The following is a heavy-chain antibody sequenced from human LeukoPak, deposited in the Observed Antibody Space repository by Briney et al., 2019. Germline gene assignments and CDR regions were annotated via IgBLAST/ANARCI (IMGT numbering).Heavy chain of an antibody. CDR1: GFSLSTSGVG. D-gene: IGHD3-22*01. CDR2: IYWDDDK. Sequence: SGPTLVNPTQTLTLTCTFSGFSLSTSGVGVGWIRQPPGKALEWLALIYWDDDKRYSPSLKSRLTITKDTSKNQVVLIMTNMDPVDTATYYCARHSGYPSNDAFDIWGLGTMVTVSS. CDR3: ARHSGYPSNDAFDI. J-gene: IGHJ3*02. V-gene: IGHV2-5*02.